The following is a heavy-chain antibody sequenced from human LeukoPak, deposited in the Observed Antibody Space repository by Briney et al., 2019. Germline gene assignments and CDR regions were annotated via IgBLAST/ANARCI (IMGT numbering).Heavy chain of an antibody. V-gene: IGHV1-2*02. CDR2: INPNSGGT. Sequence: GASVKVSCKASGYTFTGYYMHWVRQAPGQGLEWMGWINPNSGGTNYAQKFQGRVTMTRDTSISTAYMELSRLRSDDTAVYYCAREVTAAAGPNYYYMDVWGKGTTVTVSS. CDR3: AREVTAAAGPNYYYMDV. CDR1: GYTFTGYY. J-gene: IGHJ6*03. D-gene: IGHD6-13*01.